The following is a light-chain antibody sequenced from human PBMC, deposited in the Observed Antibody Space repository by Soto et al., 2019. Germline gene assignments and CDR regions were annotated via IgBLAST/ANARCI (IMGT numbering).Light chain of an antibody. CDR3: QSYHFRQQV. Sequence: NFMLTQPHSMSESPGKTVTISCTRSSGNIATNYVQWYQQRPGSAPRTIIFEDSRRPSGIPDRFSASIDSSSNSASLTISGLKTEDEADYYCQSYHFRQQVFGGGTKLTVL. CDR2: EDS. CDR1: SGNIATNY. V-gene: IGLV6-57*04. J-gene: IGLJ3*02.